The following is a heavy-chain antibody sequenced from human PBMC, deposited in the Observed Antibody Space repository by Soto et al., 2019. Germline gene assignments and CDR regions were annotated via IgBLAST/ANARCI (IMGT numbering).Heavy chain of an antibody. CDR1: GYTFTSYD. V-gene: IGHV1-8*01. D-gene: IGHD4-17*01. J-gene: IGHJ6*02. CDR2: MNPNSGNT. Sequence: QVQLVQSGAEVKKPGASVKVSCKASGYTFTSYDINWVRQATGQGLEWMGWMNPNSGNTGYAQKFQGRVTMTRNTSISTAYMELSSLRSEDTAVYYCARGHGDRYYYYYYGMDVWGQGITVTVSS. CDR3: ARGHGDRYYYYYYGMDV.